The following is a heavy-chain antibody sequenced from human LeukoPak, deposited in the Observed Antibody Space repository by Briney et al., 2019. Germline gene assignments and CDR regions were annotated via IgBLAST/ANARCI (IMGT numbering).Heavy chain of an antibody. Sequence: GGSLRLSCAASGFTFSGMNWVRQAPGKGLEWISYIGIDSGNTNYADSVKGRFTISGDRAKNSLYLQMNSLRVEDTAVYYCARDYKYAFDNWGQGSLVTVSS. V-gene: IGHV3-48*01. CDR1: GFTFSG. J-gene: IGHJ4*02. D-gene: IGHD5-24*01. CDR2: IGIDSGNT. CDR3: ARDYKYAFDN.